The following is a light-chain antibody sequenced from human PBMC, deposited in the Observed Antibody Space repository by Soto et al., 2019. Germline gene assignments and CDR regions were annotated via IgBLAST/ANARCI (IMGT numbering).Light chain of an antibody. CDR2: AAS. V-gene: IGKV1-17*01. CDR1: QGIGNY. J-gene: IGKJ4*01. Sequence: DIQMTQSPSSLSASVGDRVTIICRASQGIGNYVGWYQQKPGKAPKRLIYAASILESGVPPRFSGSGSGTEFTLLISTLQPEDFAVYYCLQQSSYPQSFGGGTTVEIK. CDR3: LQQSSYPQS.